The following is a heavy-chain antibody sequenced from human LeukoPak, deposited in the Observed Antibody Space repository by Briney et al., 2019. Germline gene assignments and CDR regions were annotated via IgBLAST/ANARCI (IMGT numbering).Heavy chain of an antibody. J-gene: IGHJ4*02. CDR2: IYHSGST. V-gene: IGHV4-59*12. CDR3: ARDLSLDY. D-gene: IGHD2/OR15-2a*01. CDR1: GGSINEYY. Sequence: SETLSLTCTVSGGSINEYYWNWIRQPPGKGLEWIGYIYHSGSTYYNPSLKSRVTISVDRSKNQFSLKLSSVTAADTAVYYCARDLSLDYWGQGTLVTVSS.